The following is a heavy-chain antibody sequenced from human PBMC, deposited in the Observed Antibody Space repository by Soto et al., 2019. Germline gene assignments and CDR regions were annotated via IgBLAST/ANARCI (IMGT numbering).Heavy chain of an antibody. Sequence: GGSLRLSCAASGFTFSSYGMHWVRQAPGKGLEWVAVISYDGSNKYYADSVKGRFTISRDNSKNTLYLQMNSLRAEDTAVYYCAKDIVLHNNPTSNPWGQGTLVTVSS. CDR2: ISYDGSNK. D-gene: IGHD2-8*01. CDR3: AKDIVLHNNPTSNP. CDR1: GFTFSSYG. V-gene: IGHV3-30*18. J-gene: IGHJ5*02.